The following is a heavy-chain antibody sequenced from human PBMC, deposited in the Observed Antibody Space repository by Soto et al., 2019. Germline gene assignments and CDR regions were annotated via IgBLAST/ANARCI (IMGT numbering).Heavy chain of an antibody. Sequence: QVQLVQSGAEEKKPGASVKVSCKASGYTFTGYAMHWVRQAPGQRLEWMGWINAGNGKTKYSQKFQGRVTITRDTSASTAYMDLSSLRSEDTAVYYCARAVAVAADFDYWGQGTLVTVSS. CDR1: GYTFTGYA. CDR2: INAGNGKT. D-gene: IGHD6-19*01. V-gene: IGHV1-3*05. J-gene: IGHJ4*02. CDR3: ARAVAVAADFDY.